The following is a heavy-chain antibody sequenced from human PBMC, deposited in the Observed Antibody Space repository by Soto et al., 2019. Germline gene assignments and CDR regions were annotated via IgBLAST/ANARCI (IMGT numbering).Heavy chain of an antibody. Sequence: SVKVSCKASGGTFSSYAISWVRQAPGQGLEWMGGIIPIFGTANYAQKFRGRVTITADESTSTAYMELSSLRSEDTAVYYCAGTPRYYYDSSGYYGEYFDYWGQGNLVPVSS. CDR2: IIPIFGTA. CDR3: AGTPRYYYDSSGYYGEYFDY. J-gene: IGHJ4*02. D-gene: IGHD3-22*01. CDR1: GGTFSSYA. V-gene: IGHV1-69*13.